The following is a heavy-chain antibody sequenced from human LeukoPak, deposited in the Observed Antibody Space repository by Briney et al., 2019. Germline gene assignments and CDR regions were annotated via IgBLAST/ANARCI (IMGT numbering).Heavy chain of an antibody. CDR3: ARDGELGYCRGGTCYGPGILDY. V-gene: IGHV3-30*02. D-gene: IGHD2-15*01. CDR1: AFPFSSFG. CDR2: INYDGSNK. Sequence: GGSLRLSCAASAFPFSSFGMHWVRQAPGEGLEWVAFINYDGSNKKYADSVRGRFTITRDNAVDTLYLQMSSLRAEVTAVYYCARDGELGYCRGGTCYGPGILDYWGQGTLVTVSS. J-gene: IGHJ4*02.